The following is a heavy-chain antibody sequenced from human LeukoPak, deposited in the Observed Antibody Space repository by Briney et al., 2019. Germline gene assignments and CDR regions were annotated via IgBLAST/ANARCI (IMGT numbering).Heavy chain of an antibody. D-gene: IGHD2-15*01. CDR3: ARGLGSCSGGSCYSDY. CDR2: INPSGGYT. V-gene: IGHV1-46*03. J-gene: IGHJ4*02. Sequence: ASVKVSCKASGYTFTSYYMHWVRRAPGQGLEWMGIINPSGGYTRYAQKFQGRVTMTRDTSTSTVYMELSSLRSEDTAVYYCARGLGSCSGGSCYSDYWGQGTLVTVSS. CDR1: GYTFTSYY.